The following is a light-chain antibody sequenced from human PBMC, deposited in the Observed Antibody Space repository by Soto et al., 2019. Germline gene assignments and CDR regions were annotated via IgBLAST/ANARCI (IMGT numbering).Light chain of an antibody. CDR2: AAS. V-gene: IGKV3-15*01. J-gene: IGKJ1*01. CDR1: QSVNSK. CDR3: QQYNNWPLQT. Sequence: ETVMTQSPAALSVAPGERATLSCRASQSVNSKVAWYQKKPGQAPRLLIYAASTRATGIPARFSGSGSGTEFTLTISSLQSEDFAVYYCQQYNNWPLQTFGQGTKVEVQ.